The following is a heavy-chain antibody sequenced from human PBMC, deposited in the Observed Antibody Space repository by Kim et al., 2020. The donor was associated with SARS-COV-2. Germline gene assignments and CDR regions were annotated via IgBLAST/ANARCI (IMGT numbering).Heavy chain of an antibody. J-gene: IGHJ5*02. CDR3: ARGNYYDILTGVFDP. CDR1: GFIFSHYG. Sequence: GGSLRLSCAASGFIFSHYGINWVRRAPGKGLEWLAFISFNGLNKYYAASLNGRFAVSRDDSQSTVYLELKTLRDEDTAIYYCARGNYYDILTGVFDPWGQGTPVSVSS. CDR2: ISFNGLNK. V-gene: IGHV3-30*03. D-gene: IGHD3-9*01.